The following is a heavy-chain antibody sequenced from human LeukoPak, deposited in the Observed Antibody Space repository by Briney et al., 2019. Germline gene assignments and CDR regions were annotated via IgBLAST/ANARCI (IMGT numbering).Heavy chain of an antibody. J-gene: IGHJ6*02. D-gene: IGHD5-18*01. CDR2: IGTSDPGT. Sequence: GGSLRLSCAASGFSLSGYAMSWVRQAPGKGLEWVSHIGTSDPGTFYADSVKGRFTISRDNSENTLYLQMNSLRDEDTAVYYCGRKDLKTPMVLLDVWGQGTTVIVSS. CDR1: GFSLSGYA. V-gene: IGHV3-23*01. CDR3: GRKDLKTPMVLLDV.